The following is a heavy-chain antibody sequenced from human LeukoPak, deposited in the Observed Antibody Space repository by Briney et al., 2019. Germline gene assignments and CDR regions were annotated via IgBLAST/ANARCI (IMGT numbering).Heavy chain of an antibody. CDR2: ISVSGDKT. CDR1: GFTFSSYA. CDR3: ARARSRGLMDY. Sequence: PGGSLRLSCAASGFTFSSYAMSWVRQAPGKGLEWVSAISVSGDKTYYTDSVKGRFTISRHNSKNTLYLQMNSLRAEDTAVYYCARARSRGLMDYWGQGTLVTVSS. V-gene: IGHV3-23*01. D-gene: IGHD1-26*01. J-gene: IGHJ4*02.